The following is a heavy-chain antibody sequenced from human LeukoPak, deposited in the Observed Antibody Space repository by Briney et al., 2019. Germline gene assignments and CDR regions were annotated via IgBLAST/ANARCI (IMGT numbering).Heavy chain of an antibody. CDR2: IKRDGTT. CDR1: GFTFSSYW. V-gene: IGHV3-74*01. Sequence: GGSLRLSCAASGFTFSSYWMHWVRQAPGKGLVWVSRIKRDGTTSYADSVKGRFTISRDDAKNTLSLHMNGLRAEDTGVYYCVRSPDGSSHGDNWGQGALVTVSS. CDR3: VRSPDGSSHGDN. J-gene: IGHJ4*02. D-gene: IGHD3-10*01.